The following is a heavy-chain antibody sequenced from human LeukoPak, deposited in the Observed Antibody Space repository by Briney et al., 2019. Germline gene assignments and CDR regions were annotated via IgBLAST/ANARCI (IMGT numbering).Heavy chain of an antibody. J-gene: IGHJ4*02. CDR3: AKSLGSVVVTANDY. V-gene: IGHV3-23*01. Sequence: PGGSLRLSCAASGLTFSNDAMSCVRQAPGKGLEWLSAISGSGGITYYADSVKGRFTISRDNSKNTLYLQMNSLRAEDTAVYYCAKSLGSVVVTANDYWGQGTLVTVSS. D-gene: IGHD2-21*02. CDR2: ISGSGGIT. CDR1: GLTFSNDA.